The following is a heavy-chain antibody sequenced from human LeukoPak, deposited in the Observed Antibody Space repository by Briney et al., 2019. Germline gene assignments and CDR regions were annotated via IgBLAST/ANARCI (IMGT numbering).Heavy chain of an antibody. Sequence: GGSLRLSCAASGFTFSDYYMSWIRQAPGKGLEWVSYISSSGSTIYYADSVKGRFTISRDNAKNSLYLQMNSLRAEDTAVYYCASIGRRYPGEEQPPLWGQGTLVTVSS. CDR2: ISSSGSTI. J-gene: IGHJ4*02. CDR3: ASIGRRYPGEEQPPL. CDR1: GFTFSDYY. V-gene: IGHV3-11*04. D-gene: IGHD1/OR15-1a*01.